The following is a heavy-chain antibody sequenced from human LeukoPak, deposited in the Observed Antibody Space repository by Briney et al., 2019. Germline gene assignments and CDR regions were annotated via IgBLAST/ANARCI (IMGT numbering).Heavy chain of an antibody. CDR1: GYTFTSYG. Sequence: ASVKVSCKASGYTFTSYGIKWVRQAPGQGLEWMGWISVYNGKTKYAQKLQGRVTMTTDTSTSTAYMELRSLRSDDTAVYYCARDRSDVGATTGFDYWGQGTLVTVSS. D-gene: IGHD1-26*01. CDR3: ARDRSDVGATTGFDY. V-gene: IGHV1-18*01. CDR2: ISVYNGKT. J-gene: IGHJ4*02.